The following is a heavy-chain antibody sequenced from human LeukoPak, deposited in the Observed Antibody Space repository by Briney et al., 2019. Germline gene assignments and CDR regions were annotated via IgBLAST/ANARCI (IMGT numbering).Heavy chain of an antibody. D-gene: IGHD3-3*01. Sequence: PGGSLRLSCAPSVFTFWNHGKSCVPEAPGEGVGWVSLVCDSGGSAYYADSVKGGLAISRNNSKNTLYLQMNGLRAEDTAVYYCAPDLRGAAWSLDYWGQGTLVTVSS. CDR1: VFTFWNHG. V-gene: IGHV3-23*01. CDR2: VCDSGGSA. CDR3: APDLRGAAWSLDY. J-gene: IGHJ4*02.